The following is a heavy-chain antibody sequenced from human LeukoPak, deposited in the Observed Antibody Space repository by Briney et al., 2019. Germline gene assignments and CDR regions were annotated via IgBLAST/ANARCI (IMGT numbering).Heavy chain of an antibody. Sequence: ASVKVSCKASGYTFTNYYMHWVRQAPGQGLEWMGITNTSGSSTTYAQKFQGRVTMTRDTSTSTVYMELSSLRSEDTAVYFCARRGFDFWGQGTLVAVSS. D-gene: IGHD3-10*01. J-gene: IGHJ4*02. CDR2: TNTSGSST. V-gene: IGHV1-46*01. CDR3: ARRGFDF. CDR1: GYTFTNYY.